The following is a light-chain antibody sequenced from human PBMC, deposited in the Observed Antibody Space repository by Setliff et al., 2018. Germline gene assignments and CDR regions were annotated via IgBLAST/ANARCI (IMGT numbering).Light chain of an antibody. V-gene: IGLV2-14*03. CDR3: LSYTSQTTHAL. J-gene: IGLJ2*01. CDR2: EVS. CDR1: SSDVGGYNY. Sequence: QSALTQPAAVSGSPGQSITISCTGTSSDVGGYNYVSWYQQHPDKAPKLMIYEVSKRPSGVSDRLSGSKSGNTASLTISGLQAEDEADYYCLSYTSQTTHALFGGGTKVTV.